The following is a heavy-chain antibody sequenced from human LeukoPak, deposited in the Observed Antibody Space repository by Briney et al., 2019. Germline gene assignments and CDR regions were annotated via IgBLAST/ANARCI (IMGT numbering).Heavy chain of an antibody. CDR2: IRYDGSNK. V-gene: IGHV3-30*02. CDR3: AKTSGIAARLYYYYYYMDV. Sequence: PGGSLRLSCAASGFTFSSYGMHWVRQAPGKGLEWVAFIRYDGSNKYYADSVKGRFTISRDNSKNTLYLQMNSLRAEDTAVYYCAKTSGIAARLYYYYYYMDVWGKGTTVTVSS. D-gene: IGHD6-6*01. J-gene: IGHJ6*03. CDR1: GFTFSSYG.